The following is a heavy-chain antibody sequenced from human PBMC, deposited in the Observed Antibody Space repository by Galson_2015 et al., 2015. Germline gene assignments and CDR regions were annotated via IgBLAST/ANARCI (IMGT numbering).Heavy chain of an antibody. Sequence: SLRLSCAASGVTFDNYAMHWVRHAPGQGLELVSGISWYSAYTGYADSVKGRFTISRDNAKNSLYLQMNSLRPGDTAFYYCAKVNGDGWDPAYYFDSWGLGTLVTVSS. D-gene: IGHD2-21*01. CDR3: AKVNGDGWDPAYYFDS. V-gene: IGHV3-9*01. CDR1: GVTFDNYA. CDR2: ISWYSAYT. J-gene: IGHJ4*02.